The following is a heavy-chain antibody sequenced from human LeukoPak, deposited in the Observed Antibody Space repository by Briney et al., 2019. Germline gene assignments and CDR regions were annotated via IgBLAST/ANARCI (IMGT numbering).Heavy chain of an antibody. J-gene: IGHJ5*02. D-gene: IGHD2-2*01. V-gene: IGHV3-30*03. CDR3: ARGYDIVVVPADSPNWFDP. CDR1: GFTFSSYG. CDR2: ISYDGSNK. Sequence: PGRSLRLSCAASGFTFSSYGMHWVRQAPGKGLEWVAVISYDGSNKYYADSVKGRFTISRDNSKNTLYLQMNSLRAEDTAVYYCARGYDIVVVPADSPNWFDPWGQGTLVTVSS.